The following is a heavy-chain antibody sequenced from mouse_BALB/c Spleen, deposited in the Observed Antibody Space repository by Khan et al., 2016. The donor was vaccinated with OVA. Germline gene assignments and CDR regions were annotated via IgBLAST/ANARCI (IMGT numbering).Heavy chain of an antibody. V-gene: IGHV1-7*01. CDR2: INPTSGYT. Sequence: VQLQESGAELAKPGASVKMSCKASGYTFTTYWMHWVKQRPGQGLEWIGYINPTSGYTDYNEKFKDRATLSADRSSSTAYMQLSSLPSEDSAVYYCTRDRIDYWGQGTILTVSS. J-gene: IGHJ2*01. CDR1: GYTFTTYW. CDR3: TRDRIDY.